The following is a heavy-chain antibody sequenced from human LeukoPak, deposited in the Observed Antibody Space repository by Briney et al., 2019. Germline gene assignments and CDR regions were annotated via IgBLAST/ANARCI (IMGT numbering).Heavy chain of an antibody. CDR3: ARGRLYCSGGSWYSNFPPFDY. Sequence: SETLSLTCTVSGGSISSYYWSWIRQPPGKGLEWIGYIYYSGSTNYNPSLKSRVTISVDTSNNHFSLKVRSVTAADTAVYYCARGRLYCSGGSWYSNFPPFDYWGQGTLVSVSS. V-gene: IGHV4-59*01. J-gene: IGHJ4*02. D-gene: IGHD2-15*01. CDR2: IYYSGST. CDR1: GGSISSYY.